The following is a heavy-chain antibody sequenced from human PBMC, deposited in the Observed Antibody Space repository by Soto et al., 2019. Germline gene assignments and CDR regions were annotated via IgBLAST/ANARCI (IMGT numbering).Heavy chain of an antibody. Sequence: SVKVSCKASGGTFSSYTISWVRQAPGQGLEWMGRIIPILGIANYAQKFQGRITITADKPTSTAYMELSILRSEDTAVYYCARSGANYGDYAFLFDYWCQGTLVTVSS. CDR2: IIPILGIA. J-gene: IGHJ4*02. CDR1: GGTFSSYT. V-gene: IGHV1-69*02. CDR3: ARSGANYGDYAFLFDY. D-gene: IGHD4-17*01.